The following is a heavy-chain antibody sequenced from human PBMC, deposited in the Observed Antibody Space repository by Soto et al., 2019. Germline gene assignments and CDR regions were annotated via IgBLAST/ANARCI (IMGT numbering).Heavy chain of an antibody. V-gene: IGHV3-48*01. Sequence: GGSLRLSCAGSGFTFSSHSMNWVRQAPGKGLEWVSYISTSSFTIYYADSVKGRFTISRDNAKNSLYLQMNSLRAEDTAVYYCARDKLYFGGFDYWGQGALVTVSS. CDR1: GFTFSSHS. CDR3: ARDKLYFGGFDY. D-gene: IGHD3-16*01. CDR2: ISTSSFTI. J-gene: IGHJ4*02.